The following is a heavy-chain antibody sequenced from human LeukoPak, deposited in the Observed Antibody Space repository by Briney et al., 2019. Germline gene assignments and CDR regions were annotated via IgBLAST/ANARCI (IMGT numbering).Heavy chain of an antibody. CDR2: IRYDGTNK. Sequence: GGSLRLSCTASGFTFSNYGMHWVRQAPGKGLEWVTFIRYDGTNKYYADSVKGRFTISRDNSKNTLYLQMNNLRVEDTAVYYCVKGIHFYDSTGYYHWGQGALVTVSS. V-gene: IGHV3-30*02. D-gene: IGHD3-22*01. CDR1: GFTFSNYG. J-gene: IGHJ5*02. CDR3: VKGIHFYDSTGYYH.